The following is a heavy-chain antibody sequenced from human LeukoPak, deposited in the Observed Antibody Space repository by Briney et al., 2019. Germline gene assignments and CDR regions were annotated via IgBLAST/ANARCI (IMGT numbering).Heavy chain of an antibody. CDR2: INPNSGGT. J-gene: IGHJ4*02. D-gene: IGHD6-13*01. Sequence: GASVKVSCKASGYTFTGYYMHWVRQAPGQGLEWMGWINPNSGGTNYAQKFQGRVTMTRDTSISTAYMELSRLRSDDTAVYYCARSIAAAGTGFDYWGQGTLVTVSS. CDR1: GYTFTGYY. CDR3: ARSIAAAGTGFDY. V-gene: IGHV1-2*02.